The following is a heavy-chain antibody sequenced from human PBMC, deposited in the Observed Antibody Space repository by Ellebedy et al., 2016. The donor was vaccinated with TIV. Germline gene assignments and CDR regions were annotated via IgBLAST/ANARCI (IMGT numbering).Heavy chain of an antibody. J-gene: IGHJ6*02. V-gene: IGHV4-34*01. D-gene: IGHD2-2*01. CDR1: GGSFSGYY. CDR3: ARWGQIVVVPAAQVRSYYYGMDV. Sequence: SETLSLTXAVYGGSFSGYYWSWIRQPPGKGLEWIGEINHSGSTNYNPSLKSRVTISVDTSKNQFSLKLSSVTAADTAVYYCARWGQIVVVPAAQVRSYYYGMDVWGQGTTVTVSS. CDR2: INHSGST.